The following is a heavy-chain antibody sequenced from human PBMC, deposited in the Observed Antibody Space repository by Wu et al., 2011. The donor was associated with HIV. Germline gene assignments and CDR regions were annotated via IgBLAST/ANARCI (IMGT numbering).Heavy chain of an antibody. D-gene: IGHD1-1*01. J-gene: IGHJ4*02. CDR1: GYTFTSYG. V-gene: IGHV1-69*06. CDR3: ARVGSQTGTYYFDY. Sequence: QVQLVQSGAEVKKPGASVKVSCKASGYTFTSYGISWVRQAPGQGLEWMGGIIPIFGTANYAQKFQGRVTITADKSTSTAYMELSSLRSEDTAVYYCARVGSQTGTYYFDYWGQGTLVTVSS. CDR2: IIPIFGTA.